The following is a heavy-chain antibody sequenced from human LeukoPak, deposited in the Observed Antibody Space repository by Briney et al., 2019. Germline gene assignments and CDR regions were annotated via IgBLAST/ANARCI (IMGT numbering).Heavy chain of an antibody. J-gene: IGHJ3*02. CDR3: ARDPGLSAFDI. CDR2: ISSSGSTI. V-gene: IGHV3-48*04. Sequence: VGSLRLSSAASGFTFSSYAMHWVRQAPGKGLEWVSYISSSGSTIYYADSVKGRFTISRDNAKNSLYLQMNSLRAEDTAVYYCARDPGLSAFDIWGQGTMVTVSS. CDR1: GFTFSSYA.